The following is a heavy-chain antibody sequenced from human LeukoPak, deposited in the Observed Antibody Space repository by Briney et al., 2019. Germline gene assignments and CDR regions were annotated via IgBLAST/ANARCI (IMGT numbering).Heavy chain of an antibody. CDR1: GGSFSGYY. CDR2: INHSGST. Sequence: SETLSLTCAVYGGSFSGYYWSWIRQPPGKGLEWIGEINHSGSTNYNPSLKSRVTISVDTSKNQFSLKLSPVTAADTAVYYCARNDRGRVATINFDYWGQGTLVTVSS. D-gene: IGHD5-12*01. V-gene: IGHV4-34*01. J-gene: IGHJ4*02. CDR3: ARNDRGRVATINFDY.